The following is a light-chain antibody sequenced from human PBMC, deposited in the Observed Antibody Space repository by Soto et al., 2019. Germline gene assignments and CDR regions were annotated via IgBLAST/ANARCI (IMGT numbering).Light chain of an antibody. CDR1: SSDVGGYNY. CDR3: TSYTNSGTWV. Sequence: QSVLTQPASVSGSPGQSITISCAGTSSDVGGYNYVSWYQQHPDKAPKLMIYEVINRPSGVSNSFSGSKSGNTASLTISGLQAEDEADYYCTSYTNSGTWVFGGGTKVTVL. J-gene: IGLJ3*02. V-gene: IGLV2-14*01. CDR2: EVI.